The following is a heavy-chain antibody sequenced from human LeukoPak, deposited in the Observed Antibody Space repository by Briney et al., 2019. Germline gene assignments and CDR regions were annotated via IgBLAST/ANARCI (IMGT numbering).Heavy chain of an antibody. CDR2: IYTSGST. Sequence: PSQTLPLTCTVSGGSISSGSYYWSWIRQPAGKGLEWIGRIYTSGSTNYNPSLKSRVTISVDTSKNQFSLKLSSVTAADTAVYYCARGPTLSSPPDYWGQGTLVTVSS. CDR1: GGSISSGSYY. CDR3: ARGPTLSSPPDY. J-gene: IGHJ4*02. V-gene: IGHV4-61*02. D-gene: IGHD2-15*01.